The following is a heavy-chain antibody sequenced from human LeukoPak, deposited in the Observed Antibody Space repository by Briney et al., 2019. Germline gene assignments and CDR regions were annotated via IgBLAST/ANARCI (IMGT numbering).Heavy chain of an antibody. D-gene: IGHD2-15*01. CDR3: ARVPPACSGGSCYSSEYFQH. Sequence: ASVKVSCKASGYTFTSYYMHWVRQAPGQGLEWMGIINPSGGTTSYAQKFQGRVTMTRDTSTSTVYMELSSLRFKDTAVYYCARVPPACSGGSCYSSEYFQHWGQGTLVTVSS. V-gene: IGHV1-46*01. CDR1: GYTFTSYY. J-gene: IGHJ1*01. CDR2: INPSGGTT.